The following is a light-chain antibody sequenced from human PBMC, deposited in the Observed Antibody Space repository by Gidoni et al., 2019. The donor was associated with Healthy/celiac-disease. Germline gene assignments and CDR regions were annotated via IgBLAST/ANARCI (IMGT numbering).Light chain of an antibody. CDR2: DAS. CDR1: QDISNY. V-gene: IGKV1-33*01. J-gene: IGKJ3*01. Sequence: DIQMTQSPSSLSASVGDRVTITCQASQDISNYLNWYQQKPGKAPKLLIYDASNLETGVPSRFSGSGSGTDFNFTISSLQPEDIATYYCQQYDNPVFTFGPGTKVDIK. CDR3: QQYDNPVFT.